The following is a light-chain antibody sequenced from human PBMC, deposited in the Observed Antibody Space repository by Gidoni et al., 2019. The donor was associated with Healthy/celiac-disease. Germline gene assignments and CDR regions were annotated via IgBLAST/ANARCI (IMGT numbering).Light chain of an antibody. CDR3: CSYAGSSTWV. CDR2: EVS. CDR1: SSDVGSYDL. J-gene: IGLJ3*02. Sequence: QSALTQPASVSGSPGQSLTISCTGTSSDVGSYDLVSWYQQHPGKAPKLMIYEVSKRPSGVSNRVSGSKSGNTASLTISGLQAEDEADYYCCSYAGSSTWVFGGGTKLTVL. V-gene: IGLV2-23*02.